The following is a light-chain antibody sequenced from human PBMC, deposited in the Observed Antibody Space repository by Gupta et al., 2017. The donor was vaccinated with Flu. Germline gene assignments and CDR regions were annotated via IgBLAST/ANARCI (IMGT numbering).Light chain of an antibody. CDR2: EVS. CDR3: SSYTISSTYV. CDR1: SSDVGGYNY. J-gene: IGLJ1*01. V-gene: IGLV2-14*01. Sequence: QSAVSPHAAVSGSPGQSTTIHCPVTSSDVGGYNYVSWYQQHPAKTPNLMINEVSNRPSGVSNRFSGSKSGNTASLTISGLQAEDEAYYYCSSYTISSTYVFGTGTKVTVL.